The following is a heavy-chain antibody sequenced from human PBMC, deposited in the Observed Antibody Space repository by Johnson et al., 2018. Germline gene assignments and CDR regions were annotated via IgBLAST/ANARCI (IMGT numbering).Heavy chain of an antibody. J-gene: IGHJ2*01. CDR1: GDTLSELS. D-gene: IGHD2/OR15-2a*01. CDR3: ATGLSVLIHFYFDL. Sequence: QVQLVESGAEVKKPGASVKVSCKVSGDTLSELSIHWVRQAPGKGLEWMGGFDHEVGEAVHAQKFQGRVTMTEDTSTNTAYMELSSLTSEDTSIYYCATGLSVLIHFYFDLWGRGTPVTVPS. CDR2: FDHEVGEA. V-gene: IGHV1-24*01.